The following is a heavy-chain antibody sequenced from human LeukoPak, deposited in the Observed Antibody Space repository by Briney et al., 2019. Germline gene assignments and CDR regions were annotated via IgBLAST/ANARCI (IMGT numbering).Heavy chain of an antibody. CDR1: GFTFSSYA. CDR2: IGGRGGST. Sequence: GGSLRLSCAASGFTFSSYAMSWVRQAPGKGPEWVSAIGGRGGSTYYADSLGGRFTISRDNSKDMVYLRMNSLKVEDTATYYCGKEGGAWGQGTKVTVSS. CDR3: GKEGGA. J-gene: IGHJ5*02. V-gene: IGHV3-23*01. D-gene: IGHD3-16*01.